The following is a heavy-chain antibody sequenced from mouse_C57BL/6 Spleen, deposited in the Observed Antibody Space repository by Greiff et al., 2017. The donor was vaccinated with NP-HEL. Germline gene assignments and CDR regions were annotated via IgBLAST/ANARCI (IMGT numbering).Heavy chain of an antibody. CDR3: ARVVYGSRKDFDY. CDR1: GYTFTSYW. D-gene: IGHD1-1*01. J-gene: IGHJ2*01. CDR2: IDPSDSYT. V-gene: IGHV1-50*01. Sequence: VQLQQPGAELVKPGASVKLSCKASGYTFTSYWMQWVKQRPGQGLEWIGEIDPSDSYTNYNQKFKGKATLTVDTSSSTAYMQLSSLTSEDSAVYYCARVVYGSRKDFDYRGQGTTLTVSS.